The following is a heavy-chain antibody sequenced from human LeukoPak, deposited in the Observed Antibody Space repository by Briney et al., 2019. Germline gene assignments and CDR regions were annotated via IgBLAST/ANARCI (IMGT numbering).Heavy chain of an antibody. CDR1: GFTFSNYG. CDR2: IWYDASNR. J-gene: IGHJ4*02. V-gene: IGHV3-33*01. CDR3: ATYGLGTLFDS. Sequence: QPGGSLRLSCAASGFTFSNYGMHWVRQPPGKGLEWVAVIWYDASNRNYADSVKARFTISRDNSKNTLYLQVSSLRAEDTAVYYCATYGLGTLFDSWGQGTLVTVSS. D-gene: IGHD3-10*01.